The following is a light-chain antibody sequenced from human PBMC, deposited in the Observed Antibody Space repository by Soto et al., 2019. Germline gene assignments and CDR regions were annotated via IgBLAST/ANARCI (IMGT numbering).Light chain of an antibody. CDR2: AAS. J-gene: IGKJ5*01. V-gene: IGKV1-39*01. Sequence: DIQITQSPSSLSASVGDRVTITCRASQSISSYLNWYQQKPGKAPKLLIYAASSLQSGVPSRFSGSGSGTDFTLTISSLQPEDFATYYCQQSYSTPLTFDQGTRLEI. CDR1: QSISSY. CDR3: QQSYSTPLT.